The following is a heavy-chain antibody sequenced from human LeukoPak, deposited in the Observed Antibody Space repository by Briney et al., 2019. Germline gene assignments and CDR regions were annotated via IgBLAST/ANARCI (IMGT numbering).Heavy chain of an antibody. CDR2: IYHSGST. J-gene: IGHJ4*02. CDR1: GGSISSGGYY. Sequence: PSQTLSLTCTVSGGSISSGGYYWSWIRQPPGKGLEWIGYIYHSGSTYYNPSLKSRVTISVDRSKNQFSLKLSSVTAADTAVYYCARRSGVADYWGQGILVTVSS. V-gene: IGHV4-30-2*01. CDR3: ARRSGVADY. D-gene: IGHD2-15*01.